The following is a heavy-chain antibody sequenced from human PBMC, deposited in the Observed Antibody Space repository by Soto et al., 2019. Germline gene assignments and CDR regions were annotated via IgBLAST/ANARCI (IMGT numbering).Heavy chain of an antibody. J-gene: IGHJ5*02. Sequence: GASVKVSCKASGGTFSSYAISWVRQAPGQGLEGMGGIIPIFGTANYAQKFQGRVTITADKSPSAAYMGLSSLRSEDTAAYYCARAHRAYPSRAWFDPWGQGTLVTVSS. D-gene: IGHD1-26*01. CDR1: GGTFSSYA. CDR3: ARAHRAYPSRAWFDP. CDR2: IIPIFGTA. V-gene: IGHV1-69*06.